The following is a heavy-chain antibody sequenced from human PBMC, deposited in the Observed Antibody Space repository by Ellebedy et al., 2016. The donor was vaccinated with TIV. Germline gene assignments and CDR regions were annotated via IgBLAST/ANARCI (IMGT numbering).Heavy chain of an antibody. D-gene: IGHD6-19*01. J-gene: IGHJ4*02. V-gene: IGHV3-23*01. Sequence: GESLKISCAASGFSFDTYAMSWVRLAPGKGLEWVSAVSGIDDITYYADPVKGRFTVSRDRSKNTLYLQMNSLRVEDTAVYYCAKGWGRRAVAGGPDWGQGTLVSVSS. CDR3: AKGWGRRAVAGGPD. CDR1: GFSFDTYA. CDR2: VSGIDDIT.